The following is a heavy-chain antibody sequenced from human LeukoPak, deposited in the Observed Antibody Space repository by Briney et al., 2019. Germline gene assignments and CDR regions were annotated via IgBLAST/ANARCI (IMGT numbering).Heavy chain of an antibody. Sequence: GASVKVSCKASGYTFTGYYMHWVRQAPGQGLEWMGWISAYNGNTNYAQKLQGRVTMTTDTSTSTAYMELRSLRSDDTAVYYCARDDYSNSRAFDIWGQGTMVTVSS. CDR3: ARDDYSNSRAFDI. V-gene: IGHV1-18*04. CDR2: ISAYNGNT. D-gene: IGHD4-11*01. J-gene: IGHJ3*02. CDR1: GYTFTGYY.